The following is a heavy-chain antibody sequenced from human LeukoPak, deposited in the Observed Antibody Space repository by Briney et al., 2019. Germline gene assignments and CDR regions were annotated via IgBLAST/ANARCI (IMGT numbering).Heavy chain of an antibody. Sequence: GGSLRLSCAASGFTFSSYSMNWVRQAPGKGLEWISYISFSSATVYYAGSVQGRFTISRDDAKNSLYLQMNSLRAEDTAVYYCARASYDNSGYYSGAGARADYWGQGILVTVSS. D-gene: IGHD3-22*01. V-gene: IGHV3-48*01. CDR2: ISFSSATV. CDR3: ARASYDNSGYYSGAGARADY. CDR1: GFTFSSYS. J-gene: IGHJ4*02.